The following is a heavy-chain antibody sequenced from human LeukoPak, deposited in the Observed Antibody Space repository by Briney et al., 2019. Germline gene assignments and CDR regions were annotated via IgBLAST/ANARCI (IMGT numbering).Heavy chain of an antibody. V-gene: IGHV3-7*01. J-gene: IGHJ4*02. CDR1: GFTFSSYW. Sequence: GSLRLSCAASGFTFSSYWISWVRQAPGKGLEWVANIKEDGSEKYYVDSVKGRFTISRDNAKNSLYLQMNSLRAEDTAMYYCARDIFDYWGQGTLVTVSS. CDR3: ARDIFDY. CDR2: IKEDGSEK.